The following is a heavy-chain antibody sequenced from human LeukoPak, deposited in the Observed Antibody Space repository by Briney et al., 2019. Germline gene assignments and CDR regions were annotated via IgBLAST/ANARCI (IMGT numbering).Heavy chain of an antibody. Sequence: APVKLSSSAAGSTFTGYGITRVRQAPGPGGGWMRWFSAYNGNTNYAQKLQRRVTMTTDTSTSTVYMELRSLRSEDTSVYYCASGRGGQLLVSYYFDSWGQGTLVTVSS. D-gene: IGHD6-19*01. CDR1: GSTFTGYG. CDR2: FSAYNGNT. J-gene: IGHJ4*02. V-gene: IGHV1-18*01. CDR3: ASGRGGQLLVSYYFDS.